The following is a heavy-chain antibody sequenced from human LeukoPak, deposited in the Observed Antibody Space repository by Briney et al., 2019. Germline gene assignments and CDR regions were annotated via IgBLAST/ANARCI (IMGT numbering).Heavy chain of an antibody. CDR3: AREWHHVFDY. CDR2: FYPKGSP. V-gene: IGHV4-4*07. Sequence: SESLSLTCTVSVGSISYYPWGWMRWTAGKGLEWIGRFYPKGSPNYKPSLQSRVNMSVEKSKKQFSLKLRSVTAADTAVYYCAREWHHVFDYWGQGNMVTVSS. J-gene: IGHJ4*02. CDR1: VGSISYYP. D-gene: IGHD5-12*01.